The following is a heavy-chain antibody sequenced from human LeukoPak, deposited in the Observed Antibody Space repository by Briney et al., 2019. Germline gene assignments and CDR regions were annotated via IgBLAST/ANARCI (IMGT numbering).Heavy chain of an antibody. D-gene: IGHD5-18*01. J-gene: IGHJ4*02. Sequence: NSGGSLRLSCAASGFTFSSYSMNWVRQAPGKGLEWVSSISSSSSYIYYADSVKGRFTISRDNAKNSLYLQMNSLRAEDTAVYYCARDDPVDTAFDYWGQGTLVTVSS. CDR2: ISSSSSYI. V-gene: IGHV3-21*01. CDR1: GFTFSSYS. CDR3: ARDDPVDTAFDY.